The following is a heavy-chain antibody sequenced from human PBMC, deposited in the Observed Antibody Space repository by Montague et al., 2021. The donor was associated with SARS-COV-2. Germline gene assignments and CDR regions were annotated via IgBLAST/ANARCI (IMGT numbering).Heavy chain of an antibody. V-gene: IGHV4-61*02. CDR1: GGFISSGSYY. J-gene: IGHJ4*02. D-gene: IGHD6-19*01. CDR3: ARDIAVAGLFDY. CDR2: ISISGST. Sequence: TLSLTCTVSGGFISSGSYYWSWIRQPAGKGLEWIGRISISGSTNYNPSLKSRVTISVDTSKNQFSLKLGSVTAADTAVYYCARDIAVAGLFDYWGQGTLVTVSS.